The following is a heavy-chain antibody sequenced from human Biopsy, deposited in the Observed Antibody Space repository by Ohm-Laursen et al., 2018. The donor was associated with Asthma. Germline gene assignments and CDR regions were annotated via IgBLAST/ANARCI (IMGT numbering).Heavy chain of an antibody. CDR2: FVRER. CDR1: GYFLSKMP. D-gene: IGHD3-3*01. V-gene: IGHV1-24*01. J-gene: IGHJ5*02. CDR3: ADLFFQAFDT. Sequence: GASVKVSCKVSGYFLSKMPMHWVRQAPGKGLEWMGGFVRERIYAQKFRGRLTMTEGISTDTAYMELNSLTSEDTAVYYCADLFFQAFDTWGQGTPVTVSS.